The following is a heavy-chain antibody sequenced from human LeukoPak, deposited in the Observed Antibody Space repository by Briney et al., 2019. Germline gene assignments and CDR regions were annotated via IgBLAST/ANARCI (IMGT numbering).Heavy chain of an antibody. CDR2: IYASGST. J-gene: IGHJ4*02. Sequence: SETLSLTCTVSGGSISSYYWSWIRQPAGKGLEWIGLIYASGSTNYNPSLKSRVTVSVDTSKNQFSLQLSSVTAADTAVYYCAREIRAGTSSVYWGQRTLVTVSS. CDR1: GGSISSYY. D-gene: IGHD6-13*01. V-gene: IGHV4-4*07. CDR3: AREIRAGTSSVY.